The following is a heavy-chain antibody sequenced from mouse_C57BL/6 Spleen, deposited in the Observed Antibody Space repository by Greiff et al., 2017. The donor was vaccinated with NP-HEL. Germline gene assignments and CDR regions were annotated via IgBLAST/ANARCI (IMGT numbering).Heavy chain of an antibody. Sequence: VQLQQSGPELVKPGASVKISCKASGYAFSSSWMNWVKQRPGKGLEWIGRIYPGDGDTNYNGKFKGKATLTADKSSSTAYMQLSSLTSEDAAVYFCASRIYYGSSYGFAYWGQGTLVTVSA. V-gene: IGHV1-82*01. D-gene: IGHD1-1*01. J-gene: IGHJ3*01. CDR1: GYAFSSSW. CDR2: IYPGDGDT. CDR3: ASRIYYGSSYGFAY.